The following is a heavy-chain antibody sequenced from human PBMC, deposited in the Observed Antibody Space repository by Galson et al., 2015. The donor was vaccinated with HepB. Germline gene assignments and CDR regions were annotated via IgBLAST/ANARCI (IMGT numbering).Heavy chain of an antibody. Sequence: LSLTCIVSGGSVSSGSYYWSWIRQPPGKGLEWIGYIYYSGSTNYNPSLKSRVTISVDTSKNQFSLKLSSVTAADTAVYYCASGDSSGYYPWYGMDVWGQGTTVTVSS. J-gene: IGHJ6*02. CDR3: ASGDSSGYYPWYGMDV. CDR1: GGSVSSGSYY. D-gene: IGHD3-22*01. CDR2: IYYSGST. V-gene: IGHV4-61*01.